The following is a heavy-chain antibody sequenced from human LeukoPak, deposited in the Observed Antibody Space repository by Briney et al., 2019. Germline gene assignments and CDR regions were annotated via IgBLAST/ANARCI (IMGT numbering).Heavy chain of an antibody. Sequence: GGSLRLFCEASAFTLSSYWMSWVRQAPGKGLEWVANIKEDGSEINYVDSVKGRFTISRDNAKNSLFLQMNSLRVEDTAVYYCARDRGYSSFDYWGQGTLVTVSS. CDR3: ARDRGYSSFDY. D-gene: IGHD4-23*01. CDR2: IKEDGSEI. V-gene: IGHV3-7*01. J-gene: IGHJ4*02. CDR1: AFTLSSYW.